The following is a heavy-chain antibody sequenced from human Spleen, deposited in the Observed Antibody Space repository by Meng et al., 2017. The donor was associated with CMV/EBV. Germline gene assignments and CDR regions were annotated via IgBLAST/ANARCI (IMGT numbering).Heavy chain of an antibody. CDR3: ATSGRYYYYYGMDV. J-gene: IGHJ6*02. CDR2: IIPIFGTA. D-gene: IGHD6-25*01. Sequence: SVKVSCKASGGTFSSYAISWVRQAPGQGLEWMGGIIPIFGTANYAQKFQGRVTITTDEATSTAYMELSSLRSEDTDVYYCATSGRYYYYYGMDVWGQGTTVTVSS. V-gene: IGHV1-69*05. CDR1: GGTFSSYA.